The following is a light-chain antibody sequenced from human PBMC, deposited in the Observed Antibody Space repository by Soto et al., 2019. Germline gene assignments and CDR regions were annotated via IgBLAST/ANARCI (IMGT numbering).Light chain of an antibody. CDR2: SNN. CDR1: SSNIGTSF. Sequence: VLTQPPSASGTPGQRDTISWYGSSSNIGTSFVYCYKHLPETAPILLLYSNNRRPSGVPGLFSGSKSGASASLAIRWLRSEDEADYYCTAWNNSLSGYVFGTGTKVTVL. CDR3: TAWNNSLSGYV. V-gene: IGLV1-47*02. J-gene: IGLJ1*01.